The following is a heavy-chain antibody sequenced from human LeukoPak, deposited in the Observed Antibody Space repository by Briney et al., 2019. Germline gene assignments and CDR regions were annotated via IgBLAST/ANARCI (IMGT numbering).Heavy chain of an antibody. V-gene: IGHV3-48*02. D-gene: IGHD6-19*01. J-gene: IGHJ5*02. CDR1: GFTFSSYA. CDR3: AREGYSSGWYPSWFDP. CDR2: ISSSSSTI. Sequence: GGSLRLSCAASGFTFSSYAMNWVRQAPGKGLEWVSYISSSSSTIYYADSVKGRFTISRDNAKNSLYLQMNSLRDEDTAVYYCAREGYSSGWYPSWFDPWGQGTLVTVSS.